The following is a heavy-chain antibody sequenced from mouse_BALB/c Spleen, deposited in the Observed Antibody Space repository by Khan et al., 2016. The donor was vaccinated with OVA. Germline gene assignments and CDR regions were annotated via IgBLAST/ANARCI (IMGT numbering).Heavy chain of an antibody. Sequence: EVQLQQSGTVLARPGASVKMSCKASGYSFTSYLIHWVKQRPGQGLEWIGEIYPGNGDTTYNQKFKDKATLTAGTSANTAFMELSSLTNEDSAVYYCARGCVSSFAYWGQGTLVTVSA. D-gene: IGHD1-3*01. J-gene: IGHJ3*01. CDR3: ARGCVSSFAY. CDR1: GYSFTSYL. V-gene: IGHV1-5*01. CDR2: IYPGNGDT.